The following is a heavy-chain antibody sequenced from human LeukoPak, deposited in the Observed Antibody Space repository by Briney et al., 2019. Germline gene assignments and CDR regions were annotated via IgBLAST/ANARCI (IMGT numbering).Heavy chain of an antibody. J-gene: IGHJ4*02. CDR2: IYYSGST. V-gene: IGHV4-59*08. D-gene: IGHD3-9*01. CDR3: ARPSYYDILTGFDY. CDR1: GGSISSYY. Sequence: SETLSLTCTVSGGSISSYYWSWIRQPPGKGLEWIGYIYYSGSTNYNPSLKSRVTISVDTSKNQFSLKLSSVTAADTAVYYCARPSYYDILTGFDYWGQGTLVTVSS.